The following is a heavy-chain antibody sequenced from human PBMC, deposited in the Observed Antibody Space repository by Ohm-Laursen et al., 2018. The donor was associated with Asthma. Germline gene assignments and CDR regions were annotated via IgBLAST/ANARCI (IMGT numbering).Heavy chain of an antibody. CDR1: GGSISSSKW. D-gene: IGHD3-3*01. Sequence: PGTLSLTCAVSGGSISSSKWWSWVRQPPGKGLEWIGEIYHSGTINYNPSLKSRVTISVDTSKNQFSLKLSSVTAADTAVYYCARLGVTYYDFWSGYYSDYYYGMDVWGQGTTVTVSS. CDR3: ARLGVTYYDFWSGYYSDYYYGMDV. CDR2: IYHSGTI. V-gene: IGHV4-4*03. J-gene: IGHJ6*02.